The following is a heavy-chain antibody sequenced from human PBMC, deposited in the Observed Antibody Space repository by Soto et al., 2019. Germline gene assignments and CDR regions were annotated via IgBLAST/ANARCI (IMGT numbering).Heavy chain of an antibody. Sequence: GGSLRLSCAASGFTFSSYSMNWVRQAPGKGLEWVSSISSSSSYIYYADSVKGRFTISRDNAKNSLYLQMNSPRAEDTAVYYCARDGNLDIAAAGYYGMDVWGQGTTVTVSS. CDR1: GFTFSSYS. CDR3: ARDGNLDIAAAGYYGMDV. D-gene: IGHD6-13*01. J-gene: IGHJ6*02. CDR2: ISSSSSYI. V-gene: IGHV3-21*01.